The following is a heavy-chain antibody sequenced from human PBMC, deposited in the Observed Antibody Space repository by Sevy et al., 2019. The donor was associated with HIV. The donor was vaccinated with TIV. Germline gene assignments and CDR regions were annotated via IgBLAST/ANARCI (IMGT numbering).Heavy chain of an antibody. Sequence: GGSLRLSCAASGFTFDDYAMHWVRQAPGKGLEWVSLISWDGGSTYYADSVKGRFTISRDNSKNSLYLQMNSLRAEDTALYYCAKGVLPAASIPDYYYYYGMDVWGQGTTVTVSS. CDR1: GFTFDDYA. CDR3: AKGVLPAASIPDYYYYYGMDV. CDR2: ISWDGGST. D-gene: IGHD2-2*01. J-gene: IGHJ6*02. V-gene: IGHV3-43D*04.